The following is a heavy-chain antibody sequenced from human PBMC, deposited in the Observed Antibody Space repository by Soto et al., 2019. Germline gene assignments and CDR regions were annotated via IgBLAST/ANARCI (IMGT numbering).Heavy chain of an antibody. CDR2: INHSGST. D-gene: IGHD2-15*01. V-gene: IGHV4-34*01. Sequence: NPSETLSLTCAVYGGSFSGYYWSWIRQPPGKGLEWIGEINHSGSTNYNPSLKSRVTISVDTSKNQFSLKLSSVTAADTAVYYCARGPHCSGGSCYSAPLDYWGQGTQVTVSS. J-gene: IGHJ4*02. CDR1: GGSFSGYY. CDR3: ARGPHCSGGSCYSAPLDY.